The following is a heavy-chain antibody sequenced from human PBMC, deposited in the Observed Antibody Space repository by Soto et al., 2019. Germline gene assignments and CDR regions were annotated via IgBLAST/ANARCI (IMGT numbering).Heavy chain of an antibody. CDR1: GGCITSGGYS. Sequence: PSETVSLACAVCGGCITSGGYSWSWIRRPPGKGLEWIGYIYNSGSTHSNPSLQSRVTISVATSKNQFSLKLRSVTASDTGIYYSARARITMVREVIKYNMDVWGQGTTVTVSS. CDR3: ARARITMVREVIKYNMDV. J-gene: IGHJ6*02. CDR2: IYNSGST. D-gene: IGHD3-10*01. V-gene: IGHV4-61*08.